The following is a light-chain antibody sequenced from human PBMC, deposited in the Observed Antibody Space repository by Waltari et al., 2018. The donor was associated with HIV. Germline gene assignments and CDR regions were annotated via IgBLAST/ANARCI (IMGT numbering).Light chain of an antibody. J-gene: IGLJ1*01. CDR3: AAWDDTLSSYV. CDR2: RTN. CDR1: NSNIGGKA. Sequence: QSVLTQPPSASGTPGQRVTISCSGSNSNIGGKAVYWFQHLPGTAPKLLIYRTNQRRSGVPDRFSGSKSGTSASLAISGLRSDDEADYYCAAWDDTLSSYVFGTGTKVTV. V-gene: IGLV1-47*01.